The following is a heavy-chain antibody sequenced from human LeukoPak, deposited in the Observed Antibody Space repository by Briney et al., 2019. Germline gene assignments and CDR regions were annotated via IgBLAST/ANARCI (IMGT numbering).Heavy chain of an antibody. D-gene: IGHD2-2*01. CDR3: ATSLEADPYCSSTSCYGSYYYYGMDV. CDR1: GGTFSSYA. Sequence: SVKVSCKASGGTFSSYAISWVRQPPGQGLEWMGGIIPIFCTANYAQKFQGRVTITADESTRAAYMELSSLRSEDTAVYYCATSLEADPYCSSTSCYGSYYYYGMDVWGQGTTVTVSS. CDR2: IIPIFCTA. V-gene: IGHV1-69*13. J-gene: IGHJ6*02.